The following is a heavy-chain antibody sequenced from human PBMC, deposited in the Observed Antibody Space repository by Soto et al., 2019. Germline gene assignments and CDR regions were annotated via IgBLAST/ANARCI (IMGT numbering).Heavy chain of an antibody. CDR3: ARRQVGATKGKSWFDS. CDR1: GDSVSSVGFH. J-gene: IGHJ5*01. D-gene: IGHD1-26*01. V-gene: IGHV4-30-4*01. Sequence: PSETLSLTCTVSGDSVSSVGFHWAGLRRPPGKGLEWIGYIYNGGSTYYRPSLESRMHMSLDATRNHYSLRLTSVTAEDTALYFCARRQVGATKGKSWFDSWGQGTLVTVSS. CDR2: IYNGGST.